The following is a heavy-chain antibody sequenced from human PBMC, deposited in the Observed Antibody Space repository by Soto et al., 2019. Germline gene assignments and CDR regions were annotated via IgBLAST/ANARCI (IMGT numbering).Heavy chain of an antibody. CDR2: IIPIFGTA. Sequence: SVKGSCRASGGTFSSYAISWVRQAPGQGLEWMGGIIPIFGTANYAQKFQGRVTITADESTSTAYMELSSLRSEDTAVYYCARDMYSSGWYEIDYWGQGTLVTVSS. CDR3: ARDMYSSGWYEIDY. J-gene: IGHJ4*02. D-gene: IGHD6-19*01. V-gene: IGHV1-69*13. CDR1: GGTFSSYA.